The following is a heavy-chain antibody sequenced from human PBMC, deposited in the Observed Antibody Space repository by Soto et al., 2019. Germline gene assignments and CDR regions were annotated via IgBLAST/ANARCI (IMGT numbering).Heavy chain of an antibody. CDR3: AREPGYGSGASANDYLDY. J-gene: IGHJ4*01. Sequence: EVQLVESGGGLVQPGGSLRLSCAASGFTFGSYWMSWVRQAPGKGLEWLATIKMDASEKKYVDSVKGRFTMSRDNAKNSLYLQMASLRAEDTAVYYCAREPGYGSGASANDYLDYWGHGTVVTVSS. CDR2: IKMDASEK. V-gene: IGHV3-7*01. D-gene: IGHD3-10*01. CDR1: GFTFGSYW.